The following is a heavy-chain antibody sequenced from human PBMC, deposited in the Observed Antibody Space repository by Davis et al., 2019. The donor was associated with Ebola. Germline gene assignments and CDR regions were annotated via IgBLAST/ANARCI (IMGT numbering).Heavy chain of an antibody. CDR1: GFTFSSYA. CDR2: ISYDGSNE. CDR3: AKSLSVDNYGNSYYYGMDV. D-gene: IGHD3-16*01. J-gene: IGHJ6*04. V-gene: IGHV3-30*18. Sequence: GGSLRLSCAASGFTFSSYAMHWVRQAPGKGLEWVALISYDGSNEYYADSVKGRFTISRDNSKNTLFLQMSTLRAEDTALYYCAKSLSVDNYGNSYYYGMDVWGKGTTVTVSS.